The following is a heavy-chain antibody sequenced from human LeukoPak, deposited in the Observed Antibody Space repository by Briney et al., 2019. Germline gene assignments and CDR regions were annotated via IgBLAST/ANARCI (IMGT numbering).Heavy chain of an antibody. CDR2: IYYSGST. D-gene: IGHD6-19*01. CDR1: GGSISSYY. J-gene: IGHJ5*02. Sequence: PSATLSLTCTVSGGSISSYYWSWIRQPPGKGLEWIGYIYYSGSTNYNPSLKSRVTISVDTSKNQFSLKLSSVTAADTAVYYCARAIAVAGLAWFDPWGQGTLVTVSS. CDR3: ARAIAVAGLAWFDP. V-gene: IGHV4-59*01.